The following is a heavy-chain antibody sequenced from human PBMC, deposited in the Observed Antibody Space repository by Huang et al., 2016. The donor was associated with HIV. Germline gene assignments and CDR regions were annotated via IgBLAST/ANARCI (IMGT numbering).Heavy chain of an antibody. CDR2: ISYDGRSD. CDR3: AKESRWFSDFDQ. J-gene: IGHJ5*02. V-gene: IGHV3-30*04. CDR1: GFIFSNFA. D-gene: IGHD2-15*01. Sequence: QVQLVESGGGVVQPGTSLRLSCAASGFIFSNFAMHWVRQAPGKGLEWGEVISYDGRSDRYSDSAKGRFTISRDNDKNTLSLEMNRLRQDDTAVYYCAKESRWFSDFDQWGQGTLVTVSS.